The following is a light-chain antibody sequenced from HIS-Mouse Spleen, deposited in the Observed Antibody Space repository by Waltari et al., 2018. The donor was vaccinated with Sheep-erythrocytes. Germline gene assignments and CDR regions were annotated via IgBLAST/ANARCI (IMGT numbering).Light chain of an antibody. CDR3: CSYAGSYNHV. CDR1: SSDVGGYNY. J-gene: IGLJ1*01. Sequence: QSALTQPRSVSGSPGQSVTISCTGTSSDVGGYNYVSWYHQHPGKAPKLMIYDVSTRPSGVPDRFSGSKSGNTASLTISGLQAEDEADYYCCSYAGSYNHVFATGTKVTVL. CDR2: DVS. V-gene: IGLV2-11*01.